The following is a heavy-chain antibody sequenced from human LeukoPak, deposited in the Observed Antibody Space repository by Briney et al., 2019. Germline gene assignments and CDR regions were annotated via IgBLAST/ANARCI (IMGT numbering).Heavy chain of an antibody. V-gene: IGHV3-13*01. CDR1: GFTFSNYD. CDR3: ARLGSSWSFDY. Sequence: PGGSLRLSCAASGFTFSNYDMHWVRQGTGKGLEWVSVIGTAGDTNYLGSVKGRFTISRDNSKNTVSLQMNSLRVEDTAVYYSARLGSSWSFDYWGQGTLVTVSS. CDR2: IGTAGDT. D-gene: IGHD6-13*01. J-gene: IGHJ4*02.